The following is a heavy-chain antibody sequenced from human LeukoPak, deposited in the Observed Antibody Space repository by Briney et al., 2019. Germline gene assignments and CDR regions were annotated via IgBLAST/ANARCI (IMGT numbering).Heavy chain of an antibody. Sequence: SETLSPTCAVYGASFSGYYWSWLRQTPGKGLEWIGEINHSGSISYNPSLKSRITISVDTCKSQFSLELRSVNAADTAVYYCAKVYSSSSRDSFDVWGQGTMVTVSS. J-gene: IGHJ3*01. CDR1: GASFSGYY. D-gene: IGHD6-6*01. CDR2: INHSGSI. CDR3: AKVYSSSSRDSFDV. V-gene: IGHV4-34*01.